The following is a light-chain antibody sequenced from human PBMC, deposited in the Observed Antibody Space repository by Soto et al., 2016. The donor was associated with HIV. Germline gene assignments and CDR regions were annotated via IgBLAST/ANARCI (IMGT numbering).Light chain of an antibody. V-gene: IGKV1-39*01. J-gene: IGKJ1*01. Sequence: GDRVSITCRASQSISTYLHWYQQKPGRAPKLLIYDASSLQSGVPSRFSCRGSGTDFTLTISDLQHEDLATYYCQQSSRTPRTFGQGTKVEI. CDR3: QQSSRTPRT. CDR1: QSISTY. CDR2: DAS.